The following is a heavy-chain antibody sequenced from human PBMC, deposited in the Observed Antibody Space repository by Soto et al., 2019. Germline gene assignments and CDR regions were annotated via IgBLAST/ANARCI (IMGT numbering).Heavy chain of an antibody. J-gene: IGHJ4*02. Sequence: QVQLQESGPGLVKASQTLSLICSVSGESISSGGYYWSWIRHHPGKGLEWIGYIYDSESAYYNPSLKSRVTISMDTSKNHFAMKLSSVTAADTAVYYCARASSSSSAADHWGQGTLITVSS. V-gene: IGHV4-31*03. CDR3: ARASSSSSAADH. D-gene: IGHD6-6*01. CDR1: GESISSGGYY. CDR2: IYDSESA.